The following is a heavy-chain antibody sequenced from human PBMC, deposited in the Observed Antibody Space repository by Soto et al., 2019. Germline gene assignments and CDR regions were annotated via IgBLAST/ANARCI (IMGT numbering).Heavy chain of an antibody. J-gene: IGHJ3*01. CDR2: ISGSGGTT. V-gene: IGHV3-23*01. CDR1: GFTFNNSD. Sequence: EVQLLESGGGLVQPGGSLRLSCAASGFTFNNSDMKWVRQAPGKGLEWVSGISGSGGTTYYADSVRGRVTISRDNSKNTVFLQMNSLTTEDTAVYYCATGWYWGAFDVWVQGAMVTVSS. D-gene: IGHD6-19*01. CDR3: ATGWYWGAFDV.